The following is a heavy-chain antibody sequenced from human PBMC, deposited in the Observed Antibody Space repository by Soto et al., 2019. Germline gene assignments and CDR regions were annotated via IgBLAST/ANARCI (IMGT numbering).Heavy chain of an antibody. V-gene: IGHV4-61*01. CDR2: IYYSGVT. CDR1: GGSVSRGSYY. D-gene: IGHD1-26*01. CDR3: ARGVGGSYPFDY. Sequence: PSETLSLTCNVSGGSVSRGSYYWSWIRQPPGKGLEWMGYIYYSGVTNYNPSLKSRVTISLDTSKNQFSLRLSSVTVADTAVYYCARGVGGSYPFDYWGQGTPVTVS. J-gene: IGHJ4*02.